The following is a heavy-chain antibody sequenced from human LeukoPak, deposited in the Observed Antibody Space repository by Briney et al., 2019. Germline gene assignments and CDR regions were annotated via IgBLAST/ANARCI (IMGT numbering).Heavy chain of an antibody. J-gene: IGHJ3*01. CDR2: KYYIGSA. Sequence: SQTLSLPFHVSGVSIIYGRYYWTWIRPVPGKGLEWIGYKYYIGSAKYNPSLKSRLTISIDTPENQFSLHLSSVTAADTATYYCATPYCSGISCLDVFNVWGQGRRVTVSS. CDR1: GVSIIYGRYY. D-gene: IGHD2-2*01. CDR3: ATPYCSGISCLDVFNV. V-gene: IGHV4-31*03.